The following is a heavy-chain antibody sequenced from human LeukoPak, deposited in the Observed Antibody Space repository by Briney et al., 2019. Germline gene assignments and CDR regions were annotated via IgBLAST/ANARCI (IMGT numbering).Heavy chain of an antibody. J-gene: IGHJ4*02. D-gene: IGHD4-17*01. V-gene: IGHV3-23*01. CDR2: ISGSGGST. CDR3: AKGDSGLFDY. Sequence: PGGSLRLSCAASGFTFSSYAMSWVRQAPGKGLQWVSAISGSGGSTYYADSVKGRFTISRDNSRNTLYLQMNSLRAEDTAVYYCAKGDSGLFDYWGQGTLVTVSS. CDR1: GFTFSSYA.